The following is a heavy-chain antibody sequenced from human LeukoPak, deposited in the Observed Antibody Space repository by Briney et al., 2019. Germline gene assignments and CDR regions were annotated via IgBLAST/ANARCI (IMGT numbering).Heavy chain of an antibody. CDR2: INHSGST. Sequence: KPSETLSLTCAVYGGSFSGYYWSWIRQPPGKGLEWIGEINHSGSTNYNPSLESRVTISVDTSKNQFSLKLSSVTAADTAVYYCARGLAVAGTSLYYWGQGTLVTVSS. J-gene: IGHJ4*02. CDR3: ARGLAVAGTSLYY. V-gene: IGHV4-34*01. CDR1: GGSFSGYY. D-gene: IGHD6-19*01.